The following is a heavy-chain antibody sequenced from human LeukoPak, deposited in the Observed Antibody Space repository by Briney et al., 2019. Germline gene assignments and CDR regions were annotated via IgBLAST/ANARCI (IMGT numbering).Heavy chain of an antibody. J-gene: IGHJ3*02. Sequence: PGGSLRLSCAASGFTLSSYGMHWVSQARGKGLEWVAVILFDGSNKFYADSVKGRFTISRDNFKSTLYLQMNSLRAEDTAVYYCAKDFLGGNSPDAFDIWGQGTMVTVSS. D-gene: IGHD4-23*01. CDR2: ILFDGSNK. V-gene: IGHV3-30*02. CDR1: GFTLSSYG. CDR3: AKDFLGGNSPDAFDI.